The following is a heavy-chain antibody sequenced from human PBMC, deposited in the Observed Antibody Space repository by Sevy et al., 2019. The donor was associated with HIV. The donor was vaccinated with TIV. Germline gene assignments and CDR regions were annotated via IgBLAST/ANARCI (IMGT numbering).Heavy chain of an antibody. D-gene: IGHD2-8*01. V-gene: IGHV3-7*03. CDR2: IKQDGSDK. CDR1: GFTFSSYW. CDR3: ASPGTKGLDP. J-gene: IGHJ5*02. Sequence: GGSLRLSCAASGFTFSSYWMSWVRQAPGKGLEWVANIKQDGSDKYYVDSVKGRFTISRDNAKNSLYLQMNSLRVEDTAVYYCASPGTKGLDPWGQGTLVTVSS.